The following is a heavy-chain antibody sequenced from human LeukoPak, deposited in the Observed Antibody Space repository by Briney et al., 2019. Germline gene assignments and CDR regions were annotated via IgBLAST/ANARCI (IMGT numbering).Heavy chain of an antibody. CDR3: ASSGYSGYDYTRY. V-gene: IGHV4-59*12. D-gene: IGHD5-12*01. CDR1: GGSINAYY. J-gene: IGHJ4*02. CDR2: IYYNGRN. Sequence: SETLSLTCTVSGGSINAYYWSWIRQPPGKGLEWIGYIYYNGRNNYNPSPKSRVTISVDTSKNQFSLKLSSVTAADTAVYYCASSGYSGYDYTRYWGQGTLVTVSS.